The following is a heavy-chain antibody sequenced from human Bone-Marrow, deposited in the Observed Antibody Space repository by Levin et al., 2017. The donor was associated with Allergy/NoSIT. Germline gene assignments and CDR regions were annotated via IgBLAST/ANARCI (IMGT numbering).Heavy chain of an antibody. J-gene: IGHJ6*02. CDR1: GDTFRTSG. CDR3: ARDSVQETSYLIHMDV. CDR2: IIPIFGSI. Sequence: ASVKVSCKTSGDTFRTSGFSWVRLARGQGLEWMGGIIPIFGSINYAKKFQGRLILTADVSTETIYMELSRLTSEDTAIYFCARDSVQETSYLIHMDVWGQGTMVAVS. D-gene: IGHD3-16*01. V-gene: IGHV1-69*13.